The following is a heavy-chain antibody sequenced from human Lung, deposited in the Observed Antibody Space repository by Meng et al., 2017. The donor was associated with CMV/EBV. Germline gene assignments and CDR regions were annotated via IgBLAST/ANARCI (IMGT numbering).Heavy chain of an antibody. D-gene: IGHD2-2*01. CDR1: GYTFTDYG. CDR2: ISAYNGDT. V-gene: IGHV1-18*01. CDR3: ARDLQYCGSTSCYDDCFDP. J-gene: IGHJ5*02. Sequence: ASVXVSXXASGYTFTDYGISWVRQAPGQGLEWMGWISAYNGDTNYARNLRGRVTMTTDTSTTTAYMELRSLRSDDTAVYYCARDLQYCGSTSCYDDCFDPWGQRTLVTVSS.